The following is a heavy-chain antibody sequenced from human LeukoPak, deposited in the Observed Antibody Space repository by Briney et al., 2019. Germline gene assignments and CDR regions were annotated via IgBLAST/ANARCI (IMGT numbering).Heavy chain of an antibody. V-gene: IGHV1-18*04. D-gene: IGHD4-17*01. Sequence: GASVKVSCKASGYTFTGYYMHWVRQAPGQGLEWMGWISAYNGNTNYAQKLQGRVTMTTDTSTSTAYMELRSLRSDDTAVYYCARAPSYGDYVLDYWGQGTLVTVSS. J-gene: IGHJ4*02. CDR2: ISAYNGNT. CDR3: ARAPSYGDYVLDY. CDR1: GYTFTGYY.